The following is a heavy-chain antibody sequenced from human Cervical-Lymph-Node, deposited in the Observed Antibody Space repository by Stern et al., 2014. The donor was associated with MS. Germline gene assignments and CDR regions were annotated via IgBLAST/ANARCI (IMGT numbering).Heavy chain of an antibody. CDR3: ARDLGYDYGAP. CDR2: IFPLFAEA. D-gene: IGHD4-17*01. V-gene: IGHV1-69*01. Sequence: QVQLVQSGAEVKKPGSSLKVSCQASGGTFSSYAISWVRQAPGQGLEWMAGIFPLFAEANYAPTLQGPFTIPADESNSPPHLQLSSRRSEDTAVYDCARDLGYDYGAPWGQGTLVTVSS. J-gene: IGHJ5*02. CDR1: GGTFSSYA.